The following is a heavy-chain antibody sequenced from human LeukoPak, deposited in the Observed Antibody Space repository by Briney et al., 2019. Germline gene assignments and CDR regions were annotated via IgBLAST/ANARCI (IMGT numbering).Heavy chain of an antibody. CDR2: ISGSGGST. Sequence: GGSLRLSCAASGFTFSSYAMSWVRQAPGKGLEWVSAISGSGGSTYYADSVKGWFTISRDNSKNTLYLQMNSLRAEDTAVYYCAKDGRGYYDYVWGSYPRYYFDYWGQGTLVTVSS. CDR1: GFTFSSYA. V-gene: IGHV3-23*01. CDR3: AKDGRGYYDYVWGSYPRYYFDY. D-gene: IGHD3-16*02. J-gene: IGHJ4*02.